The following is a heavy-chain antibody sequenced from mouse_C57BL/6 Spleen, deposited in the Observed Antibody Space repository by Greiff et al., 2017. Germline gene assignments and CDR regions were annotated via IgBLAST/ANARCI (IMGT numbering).Heavy chain of an antibody. D-gene: IGHD4-1*01. CDR3: ARMELGMDY. CDR1: GYTFTSYW. Sequence: QVQLQQPGAELVMPGASVKLSCKASGYTFTSYWMHWVKQRPGQGLEWIGEIDPSDSYTNYNQKFKGKSTLTVDKSSSTAYMQLSSLTSEDSAVYYGARMELGMDYWGQGTSVTVSS. J-gene: IGHJ4*01. CDR2: IDPSDSYT. V-gene: IGHV1-69*01.